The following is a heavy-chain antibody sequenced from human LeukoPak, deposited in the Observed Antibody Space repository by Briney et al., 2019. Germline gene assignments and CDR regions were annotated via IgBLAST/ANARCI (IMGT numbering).Heavy chain of an antibody. V-gene: IGHV4-34*01. CDR1: GGSFSGYY. CDR2: INHSGST. CDR3: ARDSTGVVLDY. Sequence: ETLXLTCAVYGGSFSGYYWSWIRQPPGKGLEWIGEINHSGSTNYNPSLKSRVTISVDTSKNQFSLKLSSVTAADTAVYYCARDSTGVVLDYWGQGTLVTVSS. D-gene: IGHD2-8*02. J-gene: IGHJ4*02.